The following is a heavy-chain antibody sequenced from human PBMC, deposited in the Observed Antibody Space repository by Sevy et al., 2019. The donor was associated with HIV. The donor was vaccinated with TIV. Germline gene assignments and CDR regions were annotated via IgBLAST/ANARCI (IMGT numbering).Heavy chain of an antibody. J-gene: IGHJ6*02. D-gene: IGHD2-2*01. V-gene: IGHV3-30*02. CDR2: IRFDGTIQ. CDR1: GFTFSTDG. Sequence: GGSLRLSCAASGFTFSTDGMHWVRQAPGKELEWVAFIRFDGTIQYYTDSVKGRLTISRDNSKNTLYLQMNSLRAEDTALYFCAKVLHIVVVPDAIDYYYGMDVWGQGTTVTVSS. CDR3: AKVLHIVVVPDAIDYYYGMDV.